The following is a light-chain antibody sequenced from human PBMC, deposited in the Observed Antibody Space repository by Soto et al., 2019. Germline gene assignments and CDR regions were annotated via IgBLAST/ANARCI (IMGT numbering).Light chain of an antibody. CDR3: QVWDSYTYV. Sequence: SYELTQPLSVSVALGQTARITCGGGNIGSKNVHWYQQRPGQAPVLVIYRDTNRPSGIPERFSGSNSGNTATLTISRAQAGDEADYYCQVWDSYTYVFGTGTQLTVL. V-gene: IGLV3-9*01. CDR2: RDT. CDR1: NIGSKN. J-gene: IGLJ1*01.